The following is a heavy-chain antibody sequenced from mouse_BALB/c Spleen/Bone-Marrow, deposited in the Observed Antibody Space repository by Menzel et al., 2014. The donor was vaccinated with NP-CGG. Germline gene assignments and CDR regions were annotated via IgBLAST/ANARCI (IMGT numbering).Heavy chain of an antibody. Sequence: EVQGVESGGGLVKPGGSLKLSCAASGFAFSSYDMSWVRQTPEKRLEWVAYISSGGGNTYYPDTVKGRFTISRDNAKNTLYLQMSSLKSEDTAMYYCARHGSGYDWGQGTTLTVSP. CDR3: ARHGSGYD. V-gene: IGHV5-12-1*01. CDR2: ISSGGGNT. D-gene: IGHD3-1*01. J-gene: IGHJ2*01. CDR1: GFAFSSYD.